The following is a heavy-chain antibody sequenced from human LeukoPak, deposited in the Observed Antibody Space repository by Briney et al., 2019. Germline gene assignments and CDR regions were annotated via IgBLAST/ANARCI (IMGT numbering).Heavy chain of an antibody. J-gene: IGHJ4*02. D-gene: IGHD3-22*01. Sequence: GGSLRLSCAASGFTFSSYAMSWVRQAPGKGLEWVSAISGSGGSTYYADSVKGRFTISRDNSKNTLYLQMNSLRAEDTAVYYCAKEDRGGYYDSSGYAFDYWGQGTLVTVSS. CDR1: GFTFSSYA. V-gene: IGHV3-23*01. CDR3: AKEDRGGYYDSSGYAFDY. CDR2: ISGSGGST.